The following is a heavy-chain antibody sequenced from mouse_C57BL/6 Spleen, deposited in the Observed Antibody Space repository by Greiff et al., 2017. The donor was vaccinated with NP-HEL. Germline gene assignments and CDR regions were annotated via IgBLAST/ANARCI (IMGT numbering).Heavy chain of an antibody. Sequence: EVKVVESEGGLVQPGSSMKLSCTASGFTFSDYYMAWVRQVPEKGLEWVANINYDGSSTYYLDSLKSRFIISRDNAKNILYLQMSSLKSEDTATYYCARDGGSFDVWGTGTTVTVSS. CDR3: ARDGGSFDV. CDR2: INYDGSST. V-gene: IGHV5-16*01. J-gene: IGHJ1*03. CDR1: GFTFSDYY.